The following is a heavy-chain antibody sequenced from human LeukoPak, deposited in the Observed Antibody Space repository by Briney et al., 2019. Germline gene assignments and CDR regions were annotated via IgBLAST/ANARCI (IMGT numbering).Heavy chain of an antibody. D-gene: IGHD2-15*01. CDR3: ARDCGGGSCYGYFDP. J-gene: IGHJ5*02. Sequence: PSETLSLTCTVSGGSISSYYWSWIRQPPGKGLEWIGYIYYSGSTNYNPSLKSRVTISVDTSKNQFSLKLSSVTAADTAVYYCARDCGGGSCYGYFDPWGQGTLVTVSS. V-gene: IGHV4-59*12. CDR1: GGSISSYY. CDR2: IYYSGST.